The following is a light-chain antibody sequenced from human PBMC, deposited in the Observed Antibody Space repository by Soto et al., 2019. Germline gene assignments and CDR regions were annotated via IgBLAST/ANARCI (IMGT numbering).Light chain of an antibody. V-gene: IGKV3-15*01. CDR2: GAS. CDR3: QQYNNWPYT. CDR1: QSISSN. J-gene: IGKJ2*01. Sequence: EIVMTQSPATLSVSPGERATLSCRAGQSISSNLAWYQQKPGQAPRLLIYGASTRATGIPARFSGSGSGTEFTLTISSLQSEDFAVYYCQQYNNWPYTFGQGPKLEIK.